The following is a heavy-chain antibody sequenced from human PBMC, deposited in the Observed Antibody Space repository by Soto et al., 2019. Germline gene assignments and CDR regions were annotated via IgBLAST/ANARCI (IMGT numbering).Heavy chain of an antibody. CDR1: GFTVSSNY. CDR3: ARGERLLYVFDY. CDR2: IYSGGST. Sequence: GGSLRLSCAASGFTVSSNYMSWVRQAPGKGLEWVSVIYSGGSTYYADSVKGRFTISRHKSKNTLYLQMNSLRAEDTAVYYCARGERLLYVFDYWGQGTLVTVSS. V-gene: IGHV3-53*04. J-gene: IGHJ4*02. D-gene: IGHD3-3*01.